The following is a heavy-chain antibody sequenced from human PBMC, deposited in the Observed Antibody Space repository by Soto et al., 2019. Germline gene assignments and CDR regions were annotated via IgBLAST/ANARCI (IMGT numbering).Heavy chain of an antibody. Sequence: HPGGSLRLSCAASGFTFSSYAMHWVRQAPGKGLEWVAVISYDGSNKYYADSVKGRFTSSRDNSKNALYLQMNSRRAEDTAVYYCARNRQYYYDSSGYSAEPYGMDVWGQGTTVTVSS. D-gene: IGHD3-22*01. CDR3: ARNRQYYYDSSGYSAEPYGMDV. CDR2: ISYDGSNK. J-gene: IGHJ6*02. CDR1: GFTFSSYA. V-gene: IGHV3-30-3*01.